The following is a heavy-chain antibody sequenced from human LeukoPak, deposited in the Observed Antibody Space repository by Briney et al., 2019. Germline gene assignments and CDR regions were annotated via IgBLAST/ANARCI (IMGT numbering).Heavy chain of an antibody. CDR3: LLYGDYPS. J-gene: IGHJ4*02. V-gene: IGHV3-30-3*01. CDR2: ISYDGSNK. Sequence: PGGSLRLSCAASGFTFSSYAMHWVRQAPGKGLEWVAVISYDGSNKYYADSVKGRFTISRDNSKNTLYLQMNSLRAKDTAVYYVLLYGDYPSWGQGTLVTVSS. D-gene: IGHD4-17*01. CDR1: GFTFSSYA.